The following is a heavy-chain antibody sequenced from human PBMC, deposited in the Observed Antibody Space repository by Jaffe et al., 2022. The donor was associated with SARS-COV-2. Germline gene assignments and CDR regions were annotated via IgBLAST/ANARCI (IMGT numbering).Heavy chain of an antibody. CDR1: GDSVSSNSAA. Sequence: QVQLQQSGPGLVKPSQTLSLTCAISGDSVSSNSAAWNWIRQSPSRGLEWLGRTYYRSKWYNDYAVSVKSRITINPDTSKNQFSLQLNSVTPEDTAVYYCARSRITIFGVVINIWFDPWGQGTLVTVSS. CDR2: TYYRSKWYN. CDR3: ARSRITIFGVVINIWFDP. D-gene: IGHD3-3*01. J-gene: IGHJ5*02. V-gene: IGHV6-1*01.